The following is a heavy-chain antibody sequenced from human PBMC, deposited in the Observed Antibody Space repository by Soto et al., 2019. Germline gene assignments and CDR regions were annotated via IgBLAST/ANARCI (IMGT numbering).Heavy chain of an antibody. J-gene: IGHJ4*02. V-gene: IGHV4-59*08. CDR3: ARRYVSCVDY. D-gene: IGHD2-2*01. CDR1: GGSISSYY. Sequence: QVQLQESGPGLVKPSETLSLTCTVSGGSISSYYWSLIRQPPGKGLELIGHIYYSGSTNYNPSLKGRVTISVDTAKNQFSLKLSSVPAAATAVYYCARRYVSCVDYWGPGTLVTVYS. CDR2: IYYSGST.